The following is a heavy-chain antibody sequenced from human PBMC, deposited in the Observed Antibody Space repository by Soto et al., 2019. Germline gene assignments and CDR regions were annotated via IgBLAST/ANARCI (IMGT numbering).Heavy chain of an antibody. CDR2: IYHSGSN. J-gene: IGHJ3*02. Sequence: PSETLSLTCAVSGGSISSSNWWSWVRQPPGKGLEWIGEIYHSGSNNYNPSLKSRVTISVDKSKNQFSLKLSSVTAADTAVYYCASLEVHYDIFSGYYMGPRACDIWGQGTMVTVSS. CDR3: ASLEVHYDIFSGYYMGPRACDI. V-gene: IGHV4-4*02. CDR1: GGSISSSNW. D-gene: IGHD3-9*01.